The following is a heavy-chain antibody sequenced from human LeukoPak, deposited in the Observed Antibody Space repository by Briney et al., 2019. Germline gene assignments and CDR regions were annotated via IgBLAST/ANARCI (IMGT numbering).Heavy chain of an antibody. CDR3: ARVGGYGYHYYYMDV. D-gene: IGHD5-12*01. CDR2: INPNSGGT. J-gene: IGHJ6*03. Sequence: ASVKVSCKASGYTFTSFAINWVRQAPGQGLEWMGWINPNSGGTNYAEKFQGRVTMTRDTSISTAYMELSRLTSDDTAVYYCARVGGYGYHYYYMDVWGKGATVTVSS. CDR1: GYTFTSFA. V-gene: IGHV1-2*02.